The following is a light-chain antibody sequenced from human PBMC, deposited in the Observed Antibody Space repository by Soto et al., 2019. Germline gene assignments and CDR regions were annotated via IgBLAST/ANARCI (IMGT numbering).Light chain of an antibody. J-gene: IGLJ2*01. CDR3: GTWDSSLNVGV. Sequence: QSVLTQSSSVSAAAGQKVTISCSGSYSNIGSNFVSWYQHFPGSAPKLVIYDNTQRPSGIPDRFSGSKSGSSATLGITGLQTGDEADYYCGTWDSSLNVGVFGGGTKLTVL. V-gene: IGLV1-51*01. CDR1: YSNIGSNF. CDR2: DNT.